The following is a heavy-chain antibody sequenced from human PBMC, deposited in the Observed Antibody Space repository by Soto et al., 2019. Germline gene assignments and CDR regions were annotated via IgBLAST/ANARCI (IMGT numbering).Heavy chain of an antibody. J-gene: IGHJ6*03. CDR1: GFTFSSYG. Sequence: GGSLRLSCAASGFTFSSYGMHGVRQAPGKGLEWVAVISYDGSNKYYADSVKGRFTISRDNSKNTLYLQMNSLRAEDTAVYYCAKDPGGYCSSTSCLPGLYYYYYMDVWGKGTTVTVSS. D-gene: IGHD2-2*01. CDR3: AKDPGGYCSSTSCLPGLYYYYYMDV. CDR2: ISYDGSNK. V-gene: IGHV3-30*18.